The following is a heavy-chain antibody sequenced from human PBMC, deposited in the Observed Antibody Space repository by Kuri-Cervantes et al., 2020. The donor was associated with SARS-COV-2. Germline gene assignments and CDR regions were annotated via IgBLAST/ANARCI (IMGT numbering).Heavy chain of an antibody. CDR3: ASSLKWLFDAFDI. V-gene: IGHV3-15*01. Sequence: GESLKISCAASGFTFSNAWMSWVRQAPGKGLEWVGRIKSKTDGGTTDYAAPVKGRFTISRDDSKNTLYLQMNSLRAEDTAVYYCASSLKWLFDAFDIWGQGTMVTVSS. D-gene: IGHD3-22*01. CDR1: GFTFSNAW. J-gene: IGHJ3*02. CDR2: IKSKTDGGTT.